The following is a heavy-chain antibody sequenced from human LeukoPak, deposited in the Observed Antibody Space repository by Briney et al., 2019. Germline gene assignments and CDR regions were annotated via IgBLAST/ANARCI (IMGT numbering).Heavy chain of an antibody. CDR2: IIGSVGGT. J-gene: IGHJ6*04. CDR3: AIDPDV. Sequence: VGCLRLSCAASGFTFSSYAMSWVRPTPGKGVRWVSAIIGSVGGTYSADSVKGRFPISRENSKNTLYLQMYSLRAEDTAVYYCAIDPDVWGKGTTVTVSS. CDR1: GFTFSSYA. V-gene: IGHV3-23*01.